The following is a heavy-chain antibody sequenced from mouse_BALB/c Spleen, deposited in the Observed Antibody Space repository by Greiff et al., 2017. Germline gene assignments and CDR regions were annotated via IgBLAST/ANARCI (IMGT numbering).Heavy chain of an antibody. D-gene: IGHD2-2*01. CDR3: ATLYYGYDGFAY. Sequence: VMLVESGPGLVAPSQSLSITCTVSGFSLTSYGVHWVRQPPGKGLEWLGVIWAGGSTNYNSALMSRLSISKDNSKSQVFLKMNSLQTDDTAMYYCATLYYGYDGFAYWGQGTLVTVSA. CDR2: IWAGGST. V-gene: IGHV2-9*02. J-gene: IGHJ3*01. CDR1: GFSLTSYG.